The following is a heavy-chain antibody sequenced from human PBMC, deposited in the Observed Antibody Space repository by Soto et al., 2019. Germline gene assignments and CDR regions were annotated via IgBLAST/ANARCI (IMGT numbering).Heavy chain of an antibody. CDR3: ARNRGSYYAWFDP. Sequence: QVQLQESGPGLVKPSQTLSLTCTVSGGSISSGDYYWSWIRQPPGKGLEWIGYIYYSGSTYYNPSRKSRVTISVDTSKNQFSLKLSSVTAVDTAVYYCARNRGSYYAWFDPWGQGTLVTVSS. CDR1: GGSISSGDYY. V-gene: IGHV4-30-4*01. CDR2: IYYSGST. D-gene: IGHD1-26*01. J-gene: IGHJ5*02.